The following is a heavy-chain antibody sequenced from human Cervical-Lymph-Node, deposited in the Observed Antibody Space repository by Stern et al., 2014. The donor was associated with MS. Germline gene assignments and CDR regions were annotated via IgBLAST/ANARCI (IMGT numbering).Heavy chain of an antibody. Sequence: VQLLESGAEVKKPGSSVKVSCKASGGTISNYIIGWVRQAPGQGLEWMGGIIPMFGIANYAEKFQDRVTITAGESTSTAYMDLSSLRSEDTAVYYCARATSDYIWGTYRFLDSWGQGTLVIVSS. CDR2: IIPMFGIA. J-gene: IGHJ4*02. CDR1: GGTISNYI. D-gene: IGHD3-16*02. CDR3: ARATSDYIWGTYRFLDS. V-gene: IGHV1-69*01.